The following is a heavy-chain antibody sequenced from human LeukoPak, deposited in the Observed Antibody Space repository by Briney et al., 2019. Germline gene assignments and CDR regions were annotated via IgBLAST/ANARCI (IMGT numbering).Heavy chain of an antibody. J-gene: IGHJ4*02. CDR3: TTSDTSGYSYGYEGFDY. V-gene: IGHV3-15*01. CDR1: GFTFSNAW. CDR2: IKSKTDGGTT. D-gene: IGHD5-18*01. Sequence: GGSLRLSCAASGFTFSNAWMSWVRQAPGKGLEWVGRIKSKTDGGTTDYAAPVKGRFTISRDDSKNTLYLQMNSLKTEDTAVYYCTTSDTSGYSYGYEGFDYWGQGTLVTVSS.